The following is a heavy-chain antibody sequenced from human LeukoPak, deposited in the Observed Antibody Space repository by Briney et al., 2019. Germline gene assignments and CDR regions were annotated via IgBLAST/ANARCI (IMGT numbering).Heavy chain of an antibody. CDR1: GFTFSSYW. J-gene: IGHJ4*02. D-gene: IGHD3-10*01. CDR3: ARVLRFYGSGSYPFDY. V-gene: IGHV3-7*04. CDR2: IKQDGSEK. Sequence: PGGSLRLSCAASGFTFSSYWMSWVRQAPGKGLEWVANIKQDGSEKYYVDSVKGRFTISRDNAKNSLYLQMNSLRAEDTAVYYCARVLRFYGSGSYPFDYWGQGTLVTVSS.